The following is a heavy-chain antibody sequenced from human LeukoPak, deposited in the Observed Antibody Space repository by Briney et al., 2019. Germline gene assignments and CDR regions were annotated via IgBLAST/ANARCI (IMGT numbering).Heavy chain of an antibody. CDR3: AKVMKGSERLTMVRGVIIKTAGLYYMDV. CDR1: GFTLSSYA. D-gene: IGHD3-10*01. J-gene: IGHJ6*03. Sequence: GGSLRLSCAASGFTLSSYAMSWVRQAPGKGLEWVSSISASGGSTNHADSVKGRFTIPRDNSKNTVYLQMNSLRAEDTAVYYCAKVMKGSERLTMVRGVIIKTAGLYYMDVWGKGTTVTVSS. CDR2: ISASGGST. V-gene: IGHV3-23*01.